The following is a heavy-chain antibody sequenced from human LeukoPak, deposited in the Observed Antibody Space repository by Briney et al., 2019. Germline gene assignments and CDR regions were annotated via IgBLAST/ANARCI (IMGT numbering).Heavy chain of an antibody. CDR3: ARGGIVATIPDFDY. V-gene: IGHV4-59*01. CDR1: DTTISSYY. CDR2: IYYSGST. D-gene: IGHD5-12*01. J-gene: IGHJ4*02. Sequence: SETLPLTCPVSDTTISSYYWSWIRQPPGKGLEWIGYIYYSGSTNYNPSLKSRVTISVDTSKNQFSLKLSSATAADTAVYYCARGGIVATIPDFDYWGQGTLVTVSS.